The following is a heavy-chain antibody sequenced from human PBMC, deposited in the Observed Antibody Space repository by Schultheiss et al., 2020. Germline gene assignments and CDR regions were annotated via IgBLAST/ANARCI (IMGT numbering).Heavy chain of an antibody. Sequence: GGSLRLSCAASGFTFSSYAMSWVRQAPGKGLEWVSAISGSGGSTYYADSVRGRFTLSRDNSKNTLHLQMNNLRVEDTAVYYCAKGTQEYCTVETCYPLDYWGQGTLVTVSS. D-gene: IGHD2-8*02. CDR3: AKGTQEYCTVETCYPLDY. CDR1: GFTFSSYA. CDR2: ISGSGGST. V-gene: IGHV3-23*01. J-gene: IGHJ4*02.